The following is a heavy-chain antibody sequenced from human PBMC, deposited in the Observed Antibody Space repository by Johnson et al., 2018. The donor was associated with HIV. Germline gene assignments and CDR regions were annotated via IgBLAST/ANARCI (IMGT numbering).Heavy chain of an antibody. J-gene: IGHJ3*02. CDR2: ISGSGGST. CDR1: GFTFSSYA. D-gene: IGHD3-9*01. V-gene: IGHV3-23*04. CDR3: ARGLDAAGDAFDI. Sequence: VQLVESGGGLVQPGGSLRLSCAASGFTFSSYAMSWVRQAPGKGLEWVSAISGSGGSTYYADSVKGRFTISRDNSKNTLYRQMNSLRAEDTALYYCARGLDAAGDAFDIWGQGTMVTVSS.